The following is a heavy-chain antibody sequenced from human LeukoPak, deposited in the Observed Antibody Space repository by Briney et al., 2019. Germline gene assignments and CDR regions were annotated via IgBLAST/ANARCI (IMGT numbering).Heavy chain of an antibody. CDR1: GGSISSNY. CDR3: ARHATELLWFGELSPFDP. Sequence: SETLSLTCTVSGGSISSNYWSWIRQSPGKGLEWIGYIYNSGSTNYNPSLKSRVTISADTSKNQFSLKLSFVTAADTAVYYCARHATELLWFGELSPFDPWGQGTLVTVSS. J-gene: IGHJ5*02. CDR2: IYNSGST. V-gene: IGHV4-59*08. D-gene: IGHD3-10*01.